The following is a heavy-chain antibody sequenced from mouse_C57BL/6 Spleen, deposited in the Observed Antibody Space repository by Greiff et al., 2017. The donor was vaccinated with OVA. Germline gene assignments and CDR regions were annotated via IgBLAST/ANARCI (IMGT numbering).Heavy chain of an antibody. J-gene: IGHJ1*03. D-gene: IGHD1-1*01. V-gene: IGHV1-61*01. CDR3: ARSGVLRSYFDV. Sequence: QVQLQQPGAELVRPGSSVKLSCKASGYTFTSYWMDWVKQRPGQGLEWIGNIYPSDSETHYNQKFKDKATLTVDKSSSTAYMQLSSLTSEDSAVYYCARSGVLRSYFDVWGTGTTVTVSS. CDR1: GYTFTSYW. CDR2: IYPSDSET.